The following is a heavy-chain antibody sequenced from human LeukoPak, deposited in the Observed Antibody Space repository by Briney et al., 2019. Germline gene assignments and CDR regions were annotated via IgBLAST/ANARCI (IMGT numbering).Heavy chain of an antibody. CDR1: GFTVSSLA. D-gene: IGHD2-2*01. V-gene: IGHV3-21*01. CDR2: GGTRSGTK. CDR3: ARTGSTSSPFDY. J-gene: IGHJ4*02. Sequence: GGSLRLSCAASGFTVSSLAMHWVRQAPGKGLEWVSSGGTRSGTKYYADSVKGRFTISRDNSKNTLYLQMNSLRAEDTAVYYCARTGSTSSPFDYWGQGTLVTVSS.